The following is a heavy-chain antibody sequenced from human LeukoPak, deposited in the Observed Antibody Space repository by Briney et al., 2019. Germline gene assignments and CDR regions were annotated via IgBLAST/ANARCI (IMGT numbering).Heavy chain of an antibody. CDR1: GGSISSYY. J-gene: IGHJ4*02. CDR2: IYYSGST. D-gene: IGHD3-9*01. CDR3: ARGLEFDWLLSGFDY. V-gene: IGHV4-59*01. Sequence: SETLSLTCTVSGGSISSYYWSWIRQPPGKGLEWIGYIYYSGSTNYNPSLKSRVTISVDTSKNQFSLKLSSVTAADTAVYYCARGLEFDWLLSGFDYWGQGTLATVSS.